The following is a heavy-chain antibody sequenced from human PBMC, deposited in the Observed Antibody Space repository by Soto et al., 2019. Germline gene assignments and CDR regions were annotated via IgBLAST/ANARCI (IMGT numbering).Heavy chain of an antibody. CDR2: INGDGGYT. J-gene: IGHJ4*02. CDR1: GFTFSTYW. Sequence: PGGSLRLSCAASGFTFSTYWMHWVRQAPGKGQVWVSRINGDGGYTNYADSVKGRFTISRDNAKNMLYLQMNSLTAEDTAVYYCFCSSGYYLGFPSDYWGQGTLVTVSS. D-gene: IGHD3-22*01. V-gene: IGHV3-74*01. CDR3: FCSSGYYLGFPSDY.